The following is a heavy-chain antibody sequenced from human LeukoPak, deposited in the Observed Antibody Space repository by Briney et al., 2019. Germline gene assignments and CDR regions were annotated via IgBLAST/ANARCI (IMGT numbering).Heavy chain of an antibody. CDR1: GFTFSSYW. V-gene: IGHV3-7*01. CDR3: ASGDYDFWSGYSVSLVGNDAFDI. J-gene: IGHJ3*02. D-gene: IGHD3-3*01. Sequence: PGGSLRLSCAASGFTFSSYWMSWVRQAPGKGLEWVANIKQDGSEKYYVDSVKGRFTISRDNAKNSLYLQMNSLRAEDTAVYYCASGDYDFWSGYSVSLVGNDAFDIWGQGTMVTVSS. CDR2: IKQDGSEK.